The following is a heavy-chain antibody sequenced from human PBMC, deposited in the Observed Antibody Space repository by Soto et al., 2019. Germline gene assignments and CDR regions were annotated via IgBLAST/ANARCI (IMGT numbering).Heavy chain of an antibody. J-gene: IGHJ4*02. Sequence: GESLKISCEASGYTFTIYWIGWVRQKPGKGLEWMWIIYPSDSDTRYSPSFQGQVTISADKSLNTAYLQWNSLKASDTAVYYCASPANTVADHFDLWGQGTPVTVSS. CDR2: IYPSDSDT. D-gene: IGHD4-17*01. CDR1: GYTFTIYW. V-gene: IGHV5-51*01. CDR3: ASPANTVADHFDL.